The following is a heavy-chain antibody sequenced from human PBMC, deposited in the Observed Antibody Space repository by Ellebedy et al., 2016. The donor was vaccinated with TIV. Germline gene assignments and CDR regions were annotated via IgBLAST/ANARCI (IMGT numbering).Heavy chain of an antibody. CDR2: IYYSGST. D-gene: IGHD3-22*01. V-gene: IGHV4-30-4*01. CDR3: ARDYGGYYLAAFDY. CDR1: GGSISSGDYY. Sequence: SETLSLXCTVSGGSISSGDYYWSWIRQPPGKGLEWIGYIYYSGSTYYNPSLKSRVTISADTSKNQFSLKLSSVTAADTAVYYCARDYGGYYLAAFDYWGQGTLVTVSS. J-gene: IGHJ4*02.